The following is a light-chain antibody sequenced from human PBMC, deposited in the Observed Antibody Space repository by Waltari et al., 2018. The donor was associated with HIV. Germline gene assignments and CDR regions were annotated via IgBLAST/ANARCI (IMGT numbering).Light chain of an antibody. J-gene: IGLJ2*01. CDR3: AAWDDSLNGVL. CDR1: SSNIASNT. CDR2: SDN. Sequence: QSVLTQPPSASGTPGQRVTISCSGSSSNIASNTVNWYQQLPGTAPKLLIYSDNRRLSGVPDRFSGSKSGTSASLAISGLQSEDEADYYCAAWDDSLNGVLFGGGTKLTVL. V-gene: IGLV1-44*01.